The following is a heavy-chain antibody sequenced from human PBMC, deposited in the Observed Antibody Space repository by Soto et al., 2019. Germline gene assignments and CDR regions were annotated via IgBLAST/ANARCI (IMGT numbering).Heavy chain of an antibody. Sequence: PGGSLRLSCTGSGFNFANYALTWVRQAPGKGLEWVGFIRGETNGGTADYAASLKGRITISRDDSKSFAYLEINSLQTEDTAVYYCTRYYYESSGYYVYWGQGTLVTVSS. CDR1: GFNFANYA. CDR2: IRGETNGGTA. D-gene: IGHD3-22*01. CDR3: TRYYYESSGYYVY. J-gene: IGHJ4*02. V-gene: IGHV3-49*04.